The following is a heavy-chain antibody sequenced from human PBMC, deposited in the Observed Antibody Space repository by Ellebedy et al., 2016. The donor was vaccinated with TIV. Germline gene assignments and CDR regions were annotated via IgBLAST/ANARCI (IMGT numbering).Heavy chain of an antibody. V-gene: IGHV4-30-2*01. D-gene: IGHD2-15*01. J-gene: IGHJ5*02. CDR1: GGSISSGGYS. Sequence: SETLSLTXAVSGGSISSGGYSWSWIRQPPGKGLEWIGYIYHSGSTYYNPSLKSRVTISVDRSKNQFSLKLSSVTAADTAVYYCARESRGYCSGGSCYSENNWFDPWGQGTLVTVSS. CDR2: IYHSGST. CDR3: ARESRGYCSGGSCYSENNWFDP.